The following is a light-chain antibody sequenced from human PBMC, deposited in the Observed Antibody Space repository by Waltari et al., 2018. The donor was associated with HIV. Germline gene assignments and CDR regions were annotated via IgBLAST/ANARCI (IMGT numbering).Light chain of an antibody. CDR2: DVP. J-gene: IGLJ2*01. CDR1: TSDFGDSAS. CDR3: CSHSTTGSLV. V-gene: IGLV2-14*03. Sequence: QSALTQPASVSGSPGQSITLSCTGPTSDFGDSASVSWFQQFPNKAPHLIIYDVPRRPTGVSNRFSGSKSGDTASLIISGLLPEDEADYYCCSHSTTGSLVFGGGTKLTVL.